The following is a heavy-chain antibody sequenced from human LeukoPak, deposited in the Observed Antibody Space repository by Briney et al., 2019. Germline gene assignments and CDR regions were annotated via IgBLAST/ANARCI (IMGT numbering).Heavy chain of an antibody. CDR3: TRAPWAYGNYVHAFDI. CDR2: IYTSGSP. J-gene: IGHJ3*02. D-gene: IGHD4-11*01. V-gene: IGHV4-4*07. CDR1: GGSISSYY. Sequence: SETLSLTCTVSGGSISSYYWTWIRQPAGKGLEWIGRIYTSGSPNYNPSLKSRVTMSVDTSKNHFSLKLTSVTAADTAVYYSTRAPWAYGNYVHAFDIWGQGTMVTVSS.